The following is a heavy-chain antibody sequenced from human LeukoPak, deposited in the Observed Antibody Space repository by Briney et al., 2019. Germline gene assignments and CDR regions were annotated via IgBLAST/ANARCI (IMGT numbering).Heavy chain of an antibody. CDR1: GFTFSSYW. J-gene: IGHJ4*02. CDR3: ARGGIDSSGFAPFDY. D-gene: IGHD6-19*01. V-gene: IGHV3-7*04. Sequence: PGGSLRLSCAASGFTFSSYWMSWVRQAPGKGLEWVANIKQDGSEKYYVDSVKGRFTISRDNAKNSLYLQMNSLRAEDTAVYYCARGGIDSSGFAPFDYWGQGTLVTVSS. CDR2: IKQDGSEK.